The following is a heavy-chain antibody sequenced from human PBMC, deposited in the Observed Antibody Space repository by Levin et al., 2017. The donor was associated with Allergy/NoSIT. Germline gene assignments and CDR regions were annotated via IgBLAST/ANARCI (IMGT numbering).Heavy chain of an antibody. CDR3: AKDREGVAAAGLDY. CDR2: ISWNSGSI. CDR1: GFTFDDYA. V-gene: IGHV3-9*01. D-gene: IGHD6-13*01. J-gene: IGHJ4*02. Sequence: GGSLRLSCAASGFTFDDYAMHWVRQAPGKGLEWVSGISWNSGSIGYADSVKGRFTISRDNAKNSLYLQMNSLRAEDTALYYCAKDREGVAAAGLDYWGQGTLVTVSS.